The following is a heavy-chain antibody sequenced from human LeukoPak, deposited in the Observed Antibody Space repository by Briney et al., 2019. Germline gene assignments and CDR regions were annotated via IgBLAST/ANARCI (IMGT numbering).Heavy chain of an antibody. J-gene: IGHJ4*02. CDR3: ARGGSSGWSLTPDFDY. CDR2: IIPIFGTA. Sequence: SVKVSCRASGGTFISYAISWVRQAPGQGLEWMGGIIPIFGTANYAQKFQGRVTITADESTSTAYMELSSLRSEDTAVYYCARGGSSGWSLTPDFDYWGQGTLVTVSS. D-gene: IGHD6-19*01. V-gene: IGHV1-69*13. CDR1: GGTFISYA.